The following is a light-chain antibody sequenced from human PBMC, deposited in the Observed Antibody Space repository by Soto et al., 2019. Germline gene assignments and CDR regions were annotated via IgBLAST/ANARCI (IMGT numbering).Light chain of an antibody. CDR3: LRSNAFSQT. V-gene: IGKV1-5*01. Sequence: DIQMTQSPSTLSASVGDRVTITCRASQSMNDWLAWYQQKPGKPPKVLIYDASSLQSGVPSRFSGSGSGTEFTLTIGSLQPDDVATYYCLRSNAFSQTFGQGTKV. CDR2: DAS. CDR1: QSMNDW. J-gene: IGKJ1*01.